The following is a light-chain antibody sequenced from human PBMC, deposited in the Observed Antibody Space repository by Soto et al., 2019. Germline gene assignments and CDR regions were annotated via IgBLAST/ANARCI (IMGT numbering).Light chain of an antibody. J-gene: IGKJ1*01. CDR3: QQDRSSPRT. V-gene: IGKV3-20*01. CDR1: QTIGSNY. Sequence: DIVLTQSPGTLSSSPGEGATLSCRASQTIGSNYLAWYQHKPGQAPGLLIEGASSRATAVPDRFSGSGSGTDFTLTISRLEPDDFAVYYCQQDRSSPRTFGQGTKVEI. CDR2: GAS.